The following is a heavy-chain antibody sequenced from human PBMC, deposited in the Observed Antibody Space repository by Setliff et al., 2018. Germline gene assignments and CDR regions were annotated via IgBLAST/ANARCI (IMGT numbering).Heavy chain of an antibody. J-gene: IGHJ4*01. CDR1: GGSIRRDY. V-gene: IGHV4-59*01. CDR3: ARYRRDGYNYCLDY. Sequence: SETLSLTCTVSGGSIRRDYWSWIRQPPGEQLQWIGYVYYDGSTNYNPSLRSRVTMSIDTSNNQFSLWLNSVTAAATAVYYCARYRRDGYNYCLDYWGQGMLVTVSS. CDR2: VYYDGST. D-gene: IGHD5-12*01.